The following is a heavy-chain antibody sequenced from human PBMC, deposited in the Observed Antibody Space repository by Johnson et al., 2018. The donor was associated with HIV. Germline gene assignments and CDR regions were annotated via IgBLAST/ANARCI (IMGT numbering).Heavy chain of an antibody. J-gene: IGHJ3*02. CDR1: GLSFDDYA. V-gene: IGHV3-9*01. CDR2: ISWNSGHL. D-gene: IGHD3-10*01. Sequence: VQLVESGGGLVQPGRSLRLSCAVSGLSFDDYAMHWVRQAPGQGLEWVSAISWNSGHLAYAASANGRFTLSRDNAKTSLSLQMNSLRAEDTALYYCAKYLYYYGSGPGAFDIWGQGTMVTVSS. CDR3: AKYLYYYGSGPGAFDI.